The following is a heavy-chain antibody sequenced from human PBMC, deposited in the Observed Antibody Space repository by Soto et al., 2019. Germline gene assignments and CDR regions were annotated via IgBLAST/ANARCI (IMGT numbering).Heavy chain of an antibody. V-gene: IGHV3-48*02. J-gene: IGHJ4*02. D-gene: IGHD3-10*01. Sequence: PGGSLRLSCAASGFTFSAYSMNWVRQAPGKGLEWVSYISSSSSTIYHADSVKGRFTISRDNAKKSLYLQMNSLRDEDTAVYYCARSKVRGFSSDFDYWGQGTLVTVSS. CDR1: GFTFSAYS. CDR2: ISSSSSTI. CDR3: ARSKVRGFSSDFDY.